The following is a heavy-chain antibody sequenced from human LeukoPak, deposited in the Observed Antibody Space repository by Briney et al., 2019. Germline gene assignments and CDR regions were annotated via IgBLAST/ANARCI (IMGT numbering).Heavy chain of an antibody. Sequence: ASVKVSCKASGYTFTSYYMHWVRQASGQGLEWMGIINPSGGSTGYAQKFQGRVTMTRDTSTSTVYMELSSLRSEDTAVYYCARSLWEQQTFGYWGQGTLVTVSS. CDR2: INPSGGST. J-gene: IGHJ4*02. CDR1: GYTFTSYY. D-gene: IGHD1-26*01. CDR3: ARSLWEQQTFGY. V-gene: IGHV1-46*01.